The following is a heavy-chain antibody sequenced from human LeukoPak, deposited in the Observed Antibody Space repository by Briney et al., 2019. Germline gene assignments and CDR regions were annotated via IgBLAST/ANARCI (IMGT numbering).Heavy chain of an antibody. Sequence: SETLSLTCTVSGGSISSYYWSWIRQPPGKGLEWIGYIYYSGSTNYNPSLKSRVTISVDTSKNQFSLKLSSVTAADTAVYYCARRGGRRLGSSGYYYSPFDYWGQGTLVTVSS. CDR2: IYYSGST. CDR3: ARRGGRRLGSSGYYYSPFDY. J-gene: IGHJ4*02. D-gene: IGHD3-22*01. CDR1: GGSISSYY. V-gene: IGHV4-59*12.